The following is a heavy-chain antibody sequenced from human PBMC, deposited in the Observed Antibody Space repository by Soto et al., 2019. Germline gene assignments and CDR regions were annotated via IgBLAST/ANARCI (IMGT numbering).Heavy chain of an antibody. CDR3: ARGPDYSKVGY. CDR2: VDYNGRA. D-gene: IGHD4-4*01. CDR1: DGSVTGYC. J-gene: IGHJ4*02. V-gene: IGHV4-59*02. Sequence: QVQLQESGPGLVKPSETLPLTCSVSDGSVTGYCWSWIRQPPGKGLEWIGCVDYNGRAHYNPSLTSRVTMSLDTSNIHFSLKLSSVTTTDTAVYYCARGPDYSKVGYWGQGTLVTVSS.